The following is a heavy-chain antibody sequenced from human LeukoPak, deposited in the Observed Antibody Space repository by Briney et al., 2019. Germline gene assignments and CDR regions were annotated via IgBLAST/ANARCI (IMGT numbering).Heavy chain of an antibody. Sequence: TGGSLRLSCAASGFTFSSYSMNWVRQAPGKGLEWVSSISSSSSYIYYADSVKGRFTISRDNAKNSLYLQMNSLRAEDTAVYYCARDTRGYCSGGSCYSKQWGQGTLVTVSS. J-gene: IGHJ1*01. D-gene: IGHD2-15*01. CDR3: ARDTRGYCSGGSCYSKQ. CDR1: GFTFSSYS. CDR2: ISSSSSYI. V-gene: IGHV3-21*01.